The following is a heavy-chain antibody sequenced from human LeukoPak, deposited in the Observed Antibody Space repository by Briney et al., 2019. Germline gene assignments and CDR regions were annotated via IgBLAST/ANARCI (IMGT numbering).Heavy chain of an antibody. CDR3: ARVGYSSGWYGWFDP. CDR1: GFTVSSNY. V-gene: IGHV3-21*01. Sequence: PGGSLRLSCAASGFTVSSNYMSWVRQAPGKGLEWVSSISSSSSYIYYADSVKGRFTISRDNAKNSLFLQMNSLRAEDTAVYYCARVGYSSGWYGWFDPWGQGTLVTVSS. CDR2: ISSSSSYI. J-gene: IGHJ5*02. D-gene: IGHD6-19*01.